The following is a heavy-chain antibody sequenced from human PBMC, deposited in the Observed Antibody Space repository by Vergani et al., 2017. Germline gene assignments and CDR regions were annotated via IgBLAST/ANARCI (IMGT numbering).Heavy chain of an antibody. Sequence: EVQLVQSGAEVKKPGESLRISCKGSGYSFTSYWISWVRQMPGKGLEWMGGIAPSDSNTNYSPSFQGNVTIASNKSISAAYLQWSGLKASDAAMYYCARLLYGSGNYYPEDWGQGTMVTVSS. CDR2: IAPSDSNT. CDR1: GYSFTSYW. J-gene: IGHJ1*01. D-gene: IGHD3-10*01. V-gene: IGHV5-10-1*01. CDR3: ARLLYGSGNYYPED.